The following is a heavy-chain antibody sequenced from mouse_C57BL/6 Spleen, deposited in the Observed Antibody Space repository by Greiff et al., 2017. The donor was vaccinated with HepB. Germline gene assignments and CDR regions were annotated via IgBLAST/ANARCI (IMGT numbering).Heavy chain of an antibody. J-gene: IGHJ4*01. CDR3: TMQFNDYDGGYTMDH. V-gene: IGHV1-52*01. D-gene: IGHD2-4*01. CDR1: GYTFTSYW. CDR2: IYPSDSET. Sequence: VQLQQPGAELVRPGSSVKLSCKASGYTFTSYWMHWVKQRPIQGLEWIGNIYPSDSETNYNKKFKDKATLTVDKSSSTAYMQLISLTSEDSAVYYCTMQFNDYDGGYTMDHRGQETSVTVSS.